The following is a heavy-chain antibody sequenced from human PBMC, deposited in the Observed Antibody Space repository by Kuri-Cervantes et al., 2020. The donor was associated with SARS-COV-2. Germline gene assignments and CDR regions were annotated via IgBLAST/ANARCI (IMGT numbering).Heavy chain of an antibody. CDR1: GFTFDDYA. D-gene: IGHD2-2*01. Sequence: SLKISCAASGFTFDDYAMHWVRQAPGKGLEWVSGISWNSGSIGYADSVKGRFTISRDNAKNSLYLQMNSLRAEDTAVYYCARVIPAAILLTGSGSNWFDPWGQGTLVTVSS. V-gene: IGHV3-9*01. CDR2: ISWNSGSI. CDR3: ARVIPAAILLTGSGSNWFDP. J-gene: IGHJ5*02.